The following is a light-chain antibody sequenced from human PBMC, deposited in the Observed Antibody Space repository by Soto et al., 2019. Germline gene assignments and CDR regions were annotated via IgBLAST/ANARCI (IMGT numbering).Light chain of an antibody. V-gene: IGKV3-20*01. Sequence: EIVLTQSPGTLSLSPGERATLSCRASQSVSSNYLAWYQQKPGQAPRLLIYGASSRATGIPDRFSGSGSETDFTLTISRLEPEDFAVYYCQQYGSSPRTFGQGTQVEIK. CDR1: QSVSSNY. J-gene: IGKJ1*01. CDR2: GAS. CDR3: QQYGSSPRT.